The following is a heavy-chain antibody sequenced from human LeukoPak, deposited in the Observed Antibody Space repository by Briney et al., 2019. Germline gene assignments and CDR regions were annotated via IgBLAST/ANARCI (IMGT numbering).Heavy chain of an antibody. CDR1: GFTFSSYG. CDR3: AKALYGSGSYQGFDY. CDR2: IRYDGSNK. Sequence: PGGSLRLSCAASGFTFSSYGMHWVRQAPGKGLEWVAFIRYDGSNKYYADSVKGRFTISRDNSKNTLYLQMNSLRAEDTAVYYCAKALYGSGSYQGFDYWGQGTPVTVSS. V-gene: IGHV3-30*02. J-gene: IGHJ4*02. D-gene: IGHD3-10*01.